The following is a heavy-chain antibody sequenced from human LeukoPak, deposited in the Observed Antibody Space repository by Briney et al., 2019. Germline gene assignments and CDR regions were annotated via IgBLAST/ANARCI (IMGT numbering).Heavy chain of an antibody. CDR2: FKRKTDGGTT. CDR3: TTDLLWFGELLYDNWFDP. J-gene: IGHJ5*02. D-gene: IGHD3-10*01. Sequence: GGSLRLSCEASGFLFSNAWMSWFPRAPGKGREWVGRFKRKTDGGTTDCAAHVKGRFTISRDDSKNTLYLQMNSLKTEDTAVYYCTTDLLWFGELLYDNWFDPWGQGTLVTVSS. V-gene: IGHV3-15*01. CDR1: GFLFSNAW.